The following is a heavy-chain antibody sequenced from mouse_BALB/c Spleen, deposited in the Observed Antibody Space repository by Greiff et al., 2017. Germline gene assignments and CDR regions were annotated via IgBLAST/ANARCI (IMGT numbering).Heavy chain of an antibody. CDR1: GYSFTGYT. Sequence: EVKLQESGPELVKPGASMKISCKASGYSFTGYTMNWVKQSHGKNLEWIGLINPYNGGTSYNQKFKGKATLTVDKSSSTAYMELLSLTSEDSAVYYCARWGGYGNYGGGAMDYWGQGTSVTVSS. J-gene: IGHJ4*01. V-gene: IGHV1-18*01. CDR2: INPYNGGT. CDR3: ARWGGYGNYGGGAMDY. D-gene: IGHD2-1*01.